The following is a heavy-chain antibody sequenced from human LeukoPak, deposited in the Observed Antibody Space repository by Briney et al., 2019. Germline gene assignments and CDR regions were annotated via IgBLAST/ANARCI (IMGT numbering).Heavy chain of an antibody. V-gene: IGHV4-34*01. CDR1: GGSFSGYY. CDR2: INHSGST. Sequence: PSETLSLTCAVYGGSFSGYYWSWICQPPGKGLEWIGEINHSGSTNYNPSLKSRVTISVDTSKNQFSLKLSSVTAADTAVYYCASSSGYYSSFGYFDYWGQGTLVTVSS. D-gene: IGHD3-22*01. CDR3: ASSSGYYSSFGYFDY. J-gene: IGHJ4*02.